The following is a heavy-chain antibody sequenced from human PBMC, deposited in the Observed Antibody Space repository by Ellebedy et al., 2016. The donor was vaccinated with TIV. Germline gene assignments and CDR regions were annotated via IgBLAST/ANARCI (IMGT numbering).Heavy chain of an antibody. CDR2: ISAYNGNT. V-gene: IGHV1-18*01. CDR1: GYTFTSYG. CDR3: AREYYYYDSSGRIFDY. J-gene: IGHJ4*02. D-gene: IGHD3-22*01. Sequence: ASVKVSXKASGYTFTSYGISWMRQAPGQGLEWMGWISAYNGNTNYAQKLQGRVTMTTDTSTSTAYMELRSLRSDDTAVYYCAREYYYYDSSGRIFDYWGQGTLVTVSS.